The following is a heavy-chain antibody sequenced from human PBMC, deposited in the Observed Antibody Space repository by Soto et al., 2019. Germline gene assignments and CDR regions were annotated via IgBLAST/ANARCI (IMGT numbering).Heavy chain of an antibody. CDR3: ARQNYYGSGSYVYYYYYGMDV. Sequence: SGTLSVTCPFSGTVIRSSSYPWGWIRSAPGEGLEWIGSIYYSGSTYYNPSLKSRGTISVDTSKNQFSLKLSSVTAADTAVYYCARQNYYGSGSYVYYYYYGMDVWGQGTTVT. CDR1: GTVIRSSSYP. J-gene: IGHJ6*02. D-gene: IGHD3-10*01. V-gene: IGHV4-39*01. CDR2: IYYSGST.